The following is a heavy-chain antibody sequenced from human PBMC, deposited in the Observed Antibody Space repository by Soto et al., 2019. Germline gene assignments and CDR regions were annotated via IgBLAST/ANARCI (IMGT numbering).Heavy chain of an antibody. CDR3: ARAGAVVVVATLVDYYYGLAG. Sequence: GGSLRLSCAASGFTVSSNYMSWVRQAPGKGLEWVSVIYSGGSTYYADSVKGRFTTSRDNSKNTLYLQMNSLRAEDTAVYYCARAGAVVVVATLVDYYYGLAGPGQRSTVTVSS. CDR2: IYSGGST. D-gene: IGHD2-15*01. J-gene: IGHJ6*02. V-gene: IGHV3-66*01. CDR1: GFTVSSNY.